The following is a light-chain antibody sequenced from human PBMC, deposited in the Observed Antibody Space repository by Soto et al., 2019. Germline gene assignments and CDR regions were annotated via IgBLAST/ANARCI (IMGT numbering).Light chain of an antibody. CDR1: QSVSSN. CDR2: GAS. V-gene: IGKV3-15*01. Sequence: EIGMTQSPATLSVSPGERATLSCRASQSVSSNLAWYQQKPGQAPRLLIYGASTRATGIPARFSGSGSGTEFTLTISSLQSEDFAVYYCQQYNNWPPTFGQGTKVDIK. CDR3: QQYNNWPPT. J-gene: IGKJ1*01.